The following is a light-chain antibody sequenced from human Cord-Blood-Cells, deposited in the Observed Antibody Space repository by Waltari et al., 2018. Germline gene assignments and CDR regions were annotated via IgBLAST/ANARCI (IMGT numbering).Light chain of an antibody. Sequence: QSALTQPASVSGSPGQSITISCTGTSSDVGGYNYVSWYQQHPGKAPKLMIYEVSNRPAGVSIRFAGSKSGNTASLTISGLQAEDESDYSCSTYTSSSTVVFGGGTKLTVL. CDR3: STYTSSSTVV. J-gene: IGLJ2*01. V-gene: IGLV2-14*01. CDR2: EVS. CDR1: SSDVGGYNY.